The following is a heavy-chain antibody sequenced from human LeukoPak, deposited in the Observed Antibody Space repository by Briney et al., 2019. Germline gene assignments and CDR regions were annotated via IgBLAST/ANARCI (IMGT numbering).Heavy chain of an antibody. Sequence: ASVTVSFTASGYTFTVYYMHWGRHAPGQGNGRMGWINPNRGGTNYAQKFQGRVTMTRDTSISTAYMELSRLRSDDTAVYYCARRAAVSVTTPYYFDYWGQGTLVTGSS. V-gene: IGHV1-2*02. CDR3: ARRAAVSVTTPYYFDY. J-gene: IGHJ4*02. CDR2: INPNRGGT. CDR1: GYTFTVYY. D-gene: IGHD4-17*01.